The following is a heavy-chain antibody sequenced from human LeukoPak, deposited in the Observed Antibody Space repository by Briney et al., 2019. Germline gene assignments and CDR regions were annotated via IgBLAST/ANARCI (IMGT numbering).Heavy chain of an antibody. V-gene: IGHV4-31*03. J-gene: IGHJ4*02. D-gene: IGHD6-13*01. CDR2: IYYSGST. CDR1: GGSISSGGYY. Sequence: SETLSLTCTVSGGSISSGGYYWSWIRQHPGKGLEWIGYIYYSGSTYYNPSLKSRVTISVDTSKNQFSLKLSSVTAADTAVYYCARGSHAAGMYYFDYWGQGTLVTVSS. CDR3: ARGSHAAGMYYFDY.